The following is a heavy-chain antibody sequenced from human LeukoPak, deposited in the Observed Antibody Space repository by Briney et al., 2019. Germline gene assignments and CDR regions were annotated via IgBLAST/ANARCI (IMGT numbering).Heavy chain of an antibody. CDR2: ISDSGST. CDR1: GFTFSNYA. CDR3: AKDWSSEWQQLPDYDAVDV. Sequence: GGSLRLSCAASGFTFSNYAMTWVRQAPGKGLEWVSTISDSGSTFYADSVKGRFTISRDNSKNTLFLQMNGLRADDTAVYYCAKDWSSEWQQLPDYDAVDVWGQGTMVTVSS. D-gene: IGHD6-13*01. V-gene: IGHV3-23*01. J-gene: IGHJ3*01.